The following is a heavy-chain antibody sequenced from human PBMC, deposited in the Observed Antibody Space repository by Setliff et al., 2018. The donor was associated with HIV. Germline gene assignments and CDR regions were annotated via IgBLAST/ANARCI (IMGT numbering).Heavy chain of an antibody. J-gene: IGHJ6*03. CDR2: ISAYNGNT. D-gene: IGHD6-19*01. V-gene: IGHV1-18*01. CDR1: GHTFTSYG. Sequence: ASVKVSCKASGHTFTSYGISWVRQAPGQGLEWMGWISAYNGNTNYAQKLQGRVTMTTDTSTTTAYMELRSLRSDDTAVYYCARSLERQWLVPYYMDVWGKGTTVTVTS. CDR3: ARSLERQWLVPYYMDV.